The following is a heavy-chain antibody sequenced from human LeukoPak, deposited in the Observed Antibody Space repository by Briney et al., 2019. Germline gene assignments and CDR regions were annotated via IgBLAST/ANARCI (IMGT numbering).Heavy chain of an antibody. Sequence: SETLSLTCTVSGGSISSYYWSWIRQPAGKGLEWIGRIYNTGSTNYNPSLKSRVTMSVDTSKNQFSLKVSSVTAADTAVYYCARDYALSPPNSFDPWGQGTLVTVSS. CDR3: ARDYALSPPNSFDP. J-gene: IGHJ5*02. V-gene: IGHV4-4*07. CDR2: IYNTGST. D-gene: IGHD3-16*02. CDR1: GGSISSYY.